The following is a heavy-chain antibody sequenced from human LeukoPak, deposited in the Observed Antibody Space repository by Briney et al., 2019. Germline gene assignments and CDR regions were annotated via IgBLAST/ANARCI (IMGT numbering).Heavy chain of an antibody. J-gene: IGHJ4*02. CDR3: AKDRDWYYFDY. Sequence: GGSLRLSCAASGFTFSSYGMHWVRQAPGKGLEWVAVISYDGSNKYYADSVKGRFTISRDNSKNTLYLQMSSLRAEDTAVYYCAKDRDWYYFDYWGQGTLVTVSS. V-gene: IGHV3-30*18. D-gene: IGHD5-24*01. CDR1: GFTFSSYG. CDR2: ISYDGSNK.